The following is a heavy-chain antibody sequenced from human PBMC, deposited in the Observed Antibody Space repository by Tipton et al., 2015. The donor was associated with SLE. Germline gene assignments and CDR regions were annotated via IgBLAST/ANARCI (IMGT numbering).Heavy chain of an antibody. CDR3: ASPGITGTGDY. V-gene: IGHV3-20*04. CDR1: GFTFDDYG. Sequence: SLRLSCAASGFTFDDYGMSWVRQAPGKGLEWVSGINWNGGSVGYADSLKGRFTISRDNAKNFLYLQMNSLRAEDTALYYCASPGITGTGDYWGQGTLVTVSS. J-gene: IGHJ4*02. CDR2: INWNGGSV. D-gene: IGHD1-20*01.